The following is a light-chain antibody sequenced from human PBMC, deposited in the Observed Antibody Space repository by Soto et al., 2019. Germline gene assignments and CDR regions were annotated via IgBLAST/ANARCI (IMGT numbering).Light chain of an antibody. CDR3: QHYNSYSET. Sequence: DIQLTQSPSFLSASEGDRVTITCRASQGISSYLAWYQQKPGKAPKLLMYAASTLQRGVPSRFSGSGSGTEFTLAISSLQPEDFATYYCQHYNSYSETFGQGTKVDIK. CDR2: AAS. V-gene: IGKV1-9*01. J-gene: IGKJ1*01. CDR1: QGISSY.